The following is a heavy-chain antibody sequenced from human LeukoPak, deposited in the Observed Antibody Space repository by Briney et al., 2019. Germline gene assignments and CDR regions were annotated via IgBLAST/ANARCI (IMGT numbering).Heavy chain of an antibody. CDR2: IHRDDRT. D-gene: IGHD3-3*02. CDR3: ATRIF. Sequence: GGSLRLSCAASGFAVSGDYMSWVRQAPGKGLDWVSIIHRDDRTYYADFAKGRFTISRDISKNTLYLQMNALRAEDTAVYYCATRIFWGQGTLVTVSS. CDR1: GFAVSGDY. J-gene: IGHJ4*02. V-gene: IGHV3-53*01.